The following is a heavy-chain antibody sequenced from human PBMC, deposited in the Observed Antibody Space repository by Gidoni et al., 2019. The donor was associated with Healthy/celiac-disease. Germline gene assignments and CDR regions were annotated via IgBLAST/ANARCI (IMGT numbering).Heavy chain of an antibody. V-gene: IGHV3-23*01. CDR2: ISGSGGST. J-gene: IGHJ4*02. CDR3: AKDKWPEYYDFWSGYYGFDY. CDR1: GFTFSSYA. Sequence: EVQLLESGGGLVQPGGSLSLSCAASGFTFSSYAMRWVRQARGKGLEWVSAISGSGGSTYYADSVKGRFTISRDNSKNTLYLQMNSLRAEDTAVYYCAKDKWPEYYDFWSGYYGFDYWGQGTLVTVSS. D-gene: IGHD3-3*01.